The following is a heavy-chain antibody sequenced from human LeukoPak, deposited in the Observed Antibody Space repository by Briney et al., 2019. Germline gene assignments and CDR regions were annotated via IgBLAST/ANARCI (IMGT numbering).Heavy chain of an antibody. CDR2: IYYSGST. J-gene: IGHJ4*02. CDR3: AAGSGGVIVNDY. Sequence: SETLSLTCTVSGGSISSSSYYWGWIRQPPGKGLEWIGSIYYSGSTYYNPSLKSRVTISIDTSKNQFSLKLSSVTAADTAVYYCAAGSGGVIVNDYWGQGTLVTVSS. V-gene: IGHV4-39*07. CDR1: GGSISSSSYY. D-gene: IGHD3-16*02.